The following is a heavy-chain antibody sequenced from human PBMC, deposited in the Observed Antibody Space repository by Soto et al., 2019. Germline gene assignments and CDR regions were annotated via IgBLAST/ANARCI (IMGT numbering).Heavy chain of an antibody. CDR3: VKDSYADFHRVVSTAEYFFDY. D-gene: IGHD2-8*02. CDR2: ITWNSGNI. Sequence: EVQLVESGGGLVRPGRSLRLSCTASGFTFDDYAMHWVRQAPGRGLEWVSGITWNSGNIAYADSVKGRFTIARDDDNNSLYLQMNRLRPEDTALYYCVKDSYADFHRVVSTAEYFFDYWGHGTLVTVSS. V-gene: IGHV3-9*01. J-gene: IGHJ4*01. CDR1: GFTFDDYA.